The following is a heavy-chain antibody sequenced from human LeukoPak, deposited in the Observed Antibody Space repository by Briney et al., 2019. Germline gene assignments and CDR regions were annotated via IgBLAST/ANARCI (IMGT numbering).Heavy chain of an antibody. J-gene: IGHJ4*02. D-gene: IGHD3-10*01. Sequence: PGGSLRLSCAASGFTFSSYSMNWVRQAPGKGLEWVSSIGASGSYISCADSVKGRFTISRDNAKNSLYLQMNSLRAEDTAVYYCARDDENYGSGSYYNVFSYWGQGTLVTISS. CDR3: ARDDENYGSGSYYNVFSY. CDR1: GFTFSSYS. V-gene: IGHV3-21*01. CDR2: IGASGSYI.